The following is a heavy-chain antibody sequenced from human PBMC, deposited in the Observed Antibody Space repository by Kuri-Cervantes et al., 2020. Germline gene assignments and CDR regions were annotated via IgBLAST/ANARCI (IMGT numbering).Heavy chain of an antibody. Sequence: GESLKISCAASGFTFSSFSMNWVRRAPGKGLEWLSYIGSNSDSIYYADSVKGRFTISRDNSKNTLYLQMNSLRAEDTAVYHCVKDHTYSGNSGPIDWGQGTLVTVSS. D-gene: IGHD4-23*01. V-gene: IGHV3-48*01. CDR1: GFTFSSFS. J-gene: IGHJ4*02. CDR3: VKDHTYSGNSGPID. CDR2: IGSNSDSI.